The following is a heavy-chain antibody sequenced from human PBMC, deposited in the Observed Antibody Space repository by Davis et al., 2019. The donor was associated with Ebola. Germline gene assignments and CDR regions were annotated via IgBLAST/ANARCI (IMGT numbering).Heavy chain of an antibody. Sequence: MPGGSLRLSCAVYGASFSGYYWSWIRQPPGKGLEWIGEINHSGSTNYNPSLWGRVTISVDTSKNQFSLKLSSVTAADTAVYYCARLDFSKHGRYYFDYWGQGTLVTVSS. CDR3: ARLDFSKHGRYYFDY. CDR2: INHSGST. D-gene: IGHD1-26*01. J-gene: IGHJ4*02. CDR1: GASFSGYY. V-gene: IGHV4-34*01.